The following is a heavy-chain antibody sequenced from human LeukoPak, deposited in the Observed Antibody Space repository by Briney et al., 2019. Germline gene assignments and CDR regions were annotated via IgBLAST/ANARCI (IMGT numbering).Heavy chain of an antibody. Sequence: SSETLSLTCTVSAGSISSYYWSWIRQPAGKGLEWIGRIYTSGSTNYNPSLKSRVTMSVDTSKNQLSLKLSSVTAADTAVYYCARDRVHSGMDVWGQGTTVTVSS. CDR3: ARDRVHSGMDV. CDR2: IYTSGST. J-gene: IGHJ6*02. V-gene: IGHV4-4*07. D-gene: IGHD3-10*01. CDR1: AGSISSYY.